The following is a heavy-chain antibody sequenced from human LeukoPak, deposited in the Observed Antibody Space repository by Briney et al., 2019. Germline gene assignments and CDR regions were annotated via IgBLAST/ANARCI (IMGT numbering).Heavy chain of an antibody. CDR2: ISGSGGST. D-gene: IGHD6-13*01. CDR1: GFTFSSYG. Sequence: GGTLRLSCAASGFTFSSYGMSWVRQAPGKGLEWVSAISGSGGSTYYADSVKGRFTISRDNSKNTLYLQMNSLRAEDTAVYYCAKEAAGRNYYYYYMDVWGKGTTVTVSS. CDR3: AKEAAGRNYYYYYMDV. V-gene: IGHV3-23*01. J-gene: IGHJ6*03.